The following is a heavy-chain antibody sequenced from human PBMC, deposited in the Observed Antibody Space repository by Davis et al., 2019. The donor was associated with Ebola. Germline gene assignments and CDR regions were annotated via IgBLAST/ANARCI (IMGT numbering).Heavy chain of an antibody. CDR1: GFTFSSYA. V-gene: IGHV3-30*02. D-gene: IGHD3-22*01. CDR3: AKSLVVVMDYYGMDV. Sequence: GESLKISCAASGFTFSSYAMHWVRQAPGKGLEWVAVVWYDGSNKYYADSVKGRFTISRDNSKNTLYLQMNSLRAEDTAVYYCAKSLVVVMDYYGMDVWGQGTTVTVSS. J-gene: IGHJ6*02. CDR2: VWYDGSNK.